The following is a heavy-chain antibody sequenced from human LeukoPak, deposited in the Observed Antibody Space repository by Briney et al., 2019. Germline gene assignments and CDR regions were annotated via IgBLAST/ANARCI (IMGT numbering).Heavy chain of an antibody. D-gene: IGHD6-13*01. CDR1: GGSFSGYY. J-gene: IGHJ5*02. Sequence: SETLSLTCAVYGGSFSGYYWGWIRQPPGKGLEWIGSIYYSGSTYYNPSLKSRVTISVDTSKNQFSLKLSSVTAADTAVYYCARKYSSSWYPNWFDPWGQGTLVTVSS. CDR2: IYYSGST. V-gene: IGHV4-34*01. CDR3: ARKYSSSWYPNWFDP.